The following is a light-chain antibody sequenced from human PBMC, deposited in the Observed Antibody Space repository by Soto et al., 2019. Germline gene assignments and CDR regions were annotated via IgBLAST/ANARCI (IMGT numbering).Light chain of an antibody. J-gene: IGKJ3*01. V-gene: IGKV3-20*01. CDR3: QQYGSSPFT. CDR2: GAS. CDR1: QSVSSSY. Sequence: EIVLTQSPGTLSLSPGERATLSCRASQSVSSSYLDWYQQKPGQAPRLLIYGASSRATGIPYRFSGSGSGTDFTLTISRLEPEDFAVYYCQQYGSSPFTFGPGTKVDIK.